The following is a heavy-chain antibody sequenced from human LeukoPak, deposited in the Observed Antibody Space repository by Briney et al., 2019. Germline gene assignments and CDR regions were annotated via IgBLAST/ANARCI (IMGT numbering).Heavy chain of an antibody. D-gene: IGHD3-3*01. Sequence: ETSETLSLTCAVYGGSFSGYYWSWIRQPPGKGLEWIGEINHSGSTNYNPSLKSRVTISVDTSKNQFSLKLSSVTAADTAVYYCARGGTKYDFWSGYPWGYYFDYWGQGTLVTVSS. V-gene: IGHV4-34*01. CDR2: INHSGST. CDR1: GGSFSGYY. CDR3: ARGGTKYDFWSGYPWGYYFDY. J-gene: IGHJ4*02.